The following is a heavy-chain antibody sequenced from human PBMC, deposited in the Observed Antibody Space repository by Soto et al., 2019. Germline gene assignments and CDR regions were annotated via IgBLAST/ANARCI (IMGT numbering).Heavy chain of an antibody. CDR3: ARGGIFGVVIEYYYYGMDV. J-gene: IGHJ6*02. Sequence: SETLSPTCTVSGGSISSYYWSWIRQPPGKGLEWIGYIYYSGSTNYNPSLKSRVTISVDTSKNQFSLKLSSVTAADTAVYYCARGGIFGVVIEYYYYGMDVWGQGTTVTVSS. V-gene: IGHV4-59*01. CDR1: GGSISSYY. CDR2: IYYSGST. D-gene: IGHD3-3*01.